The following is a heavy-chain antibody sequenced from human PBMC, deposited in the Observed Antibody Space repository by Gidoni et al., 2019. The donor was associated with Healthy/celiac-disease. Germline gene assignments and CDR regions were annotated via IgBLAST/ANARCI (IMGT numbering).Heavy chain of an antibody. CDR1: GFTFSSYS. V-gene: IGHV3-48*01. Sequence: EVQLVESGGGLVQPGGSLRLSCAASGFTFSSYSMNWVRQAPGKGLEWVSYISSSSSTIYYADSVKGRFTISRDNAKNSLYLQMNSLRAEDTAVYYCAREAVVAAASRKNYYYYMDVWGKGTTVTVSS. J-gene: IGHJ6*03. D-gene: IGHD6-13*01. CDR2: ISSSSSTI. CDR3: AREAVVAAASRKNYYYYMDV.